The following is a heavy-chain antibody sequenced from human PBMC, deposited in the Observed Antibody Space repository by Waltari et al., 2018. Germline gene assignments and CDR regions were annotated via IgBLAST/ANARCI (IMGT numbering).Heavy chain of an antibody. V-gene: IGHV3-74*01. CDR2: INADGSTK. D-gene: IGHD4-4*01. Sequence: EGQLVESGGDLAPPGRSLSLSCADSAFTFSVYWLYWIRQAPGTGLVWVSRINADGSTKTYADAVKGRFVISRDNTKNSLYLQMNSLRADDTAVYYCARGRDDYNPQPFDYWGPGTLVTVSP. CDR1: AFTFSVYW. CDR3: ARGRDDYNPQPFDY. J-gene: IGHJ4*02.